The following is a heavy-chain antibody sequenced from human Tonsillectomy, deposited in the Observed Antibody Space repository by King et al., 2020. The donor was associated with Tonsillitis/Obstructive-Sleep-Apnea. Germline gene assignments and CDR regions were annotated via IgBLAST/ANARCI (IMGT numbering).Heavy chain of an antibody. CDR2: ISRGGGST. J-gene: IGHJ4*02. CDR1: GFTFSSYA. V-gene: IGHV3-23*04. D-gene: IGHD3-22*01. Sequence: VQLVESGGGLVQPGGSLRLSCAASGFTFSSYAMTWVRQAPGKGLEWVSSISRGGGSTYYADSVKGRFTISRDNSKNTLYLQMNSLRAEDTAVYYCAKVPYDSSGYYYDYWGQGTLVTVSS. CDR3: AKVPYDSSGYYYDY.